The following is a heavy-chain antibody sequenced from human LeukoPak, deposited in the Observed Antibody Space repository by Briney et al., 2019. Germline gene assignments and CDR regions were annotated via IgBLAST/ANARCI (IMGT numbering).Heavy chain of an antibody. V-gene: IGHV4-34*01. CDR2: IYHSGNS. CDR3: ARDVGARLPGY. CDR1: GGSFSGYY. J-gene: IGHJ4*02. Sequence: SETLSLTCAVYGGSFSGYYWSWIRQPPGKGLEWIGEIYHSGNSNYNPSLKSRVTISVDKSRNQFSLKLSSVTAADTAVYYCARDVGARLPGYWGQGILVTVSS. D-gene: IGHD6-13*01.